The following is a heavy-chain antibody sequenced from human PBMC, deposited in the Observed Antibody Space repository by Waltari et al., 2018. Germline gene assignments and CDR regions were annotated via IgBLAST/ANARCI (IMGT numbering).Heavy chain of an antibody. D-gene: IGHD2-8*02. Sequence: EVQLLESGGGLVQPGGYLRLSCAASGFTFSSRSMGWVRQARGKGLEWVSSIGDRGAATYYADSVKGRFTISRDNSQNTLYLQMNTLRAEDTAVYYCAKDCWWLTNWGQGTLVTVSS. V-gene: IGHV3-23*01. CDR1: GFTFSSRS. CDR3: AKDCWWLTN. CDR2: IGDRGAAT. J-gene: IGHJ4*02.